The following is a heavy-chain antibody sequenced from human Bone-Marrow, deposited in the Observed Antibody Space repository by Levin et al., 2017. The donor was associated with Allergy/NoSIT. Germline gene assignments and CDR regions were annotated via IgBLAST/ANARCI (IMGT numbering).Heavy chain of an antibody. J-gene: IGHJ6*02. CDR1: GFTFSSYG. Sequence: GGSLRLSCAASGFTFSSYGMHWVRQAPGKGLEWVAVIWYDGSNKYYADSVKGRFTISRDNSKNTLYLQMNSLRAEDTAVYYCARENCSSTSCLHYYYYYGMDVWGQGTTVTVSS. D-gene: IGHD2-2*01. V-gene: IGHV3-33*01. CDR2: IWYDGSNK. CDR3: ARENCSSTSCLHYYYYYGMDV.